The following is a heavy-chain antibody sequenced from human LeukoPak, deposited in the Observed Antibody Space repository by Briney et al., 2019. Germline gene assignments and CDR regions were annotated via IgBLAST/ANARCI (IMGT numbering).Heavy chain of an antibody. J-gene: IGHJ4*02. CDR1: GFMFSDFA. D-gene: IGHD5-18*01. Sequence: PGGSLRLSCVASGFMFSDFAMSWVRQAPGKGLEWVSGISDSGRGTYYRDSVKGRCIISRDNYKKTVYLQLNNLRVEDTALYFCARHDSFIPYWGQGMLVTVSS. CDR2: ISDSGRGT. V-gene: IGHV3-23*01. CDR3: ARHDSFIPY.